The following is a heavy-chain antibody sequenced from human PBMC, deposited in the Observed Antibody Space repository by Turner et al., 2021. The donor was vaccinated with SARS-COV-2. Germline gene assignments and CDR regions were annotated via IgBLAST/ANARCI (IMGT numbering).Heavy chain of an antibody. D-gene: IGHD3-10*01. V-gene: IGHV4-39*01. CDR1: GCSISRRSYY. J-gene: IGHJ5*02. CDR3: ARQWEGVGESPEINYNWFDP. CDR2: SYERGST. Sequence: LQLPESGPGLVTPSETLSLTCTVSGCSISRRSYYWVCIRQPPGTGLEWIGSSYERGSTNKNQALKSRVNIAVDTSKNQSSLKLSSVTAADTDMYYCARQWEGVGESPEINYNWFDPWGQGTLVTVSS.